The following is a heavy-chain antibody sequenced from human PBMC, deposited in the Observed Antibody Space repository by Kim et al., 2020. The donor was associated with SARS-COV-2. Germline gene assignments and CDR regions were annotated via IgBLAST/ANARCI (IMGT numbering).Heavy chain of an antibody. J-gene: IGHJ5*02. CDR3: ARALGGDGYWFDP. V-gene: IGHV7-4-1*02. Sequence: YAQGFTGRFVFSLDTSVSTAYLQISSLKAEDTAVYYCARALGGDGYWFDPWGQGTLVTVSS. D-gene: IGHD3-10*01.